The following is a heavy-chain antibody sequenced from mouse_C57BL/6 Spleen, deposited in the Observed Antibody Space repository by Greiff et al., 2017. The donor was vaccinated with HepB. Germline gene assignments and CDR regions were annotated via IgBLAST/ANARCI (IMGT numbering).Heavy chain of an antibody. V-gene: IGHV1-50*01. CDR2: IDPSDSYT. Sequence: QVQLQQPGAELVKPGASVKLSCKASGYTFTSYWMQWVKQRPGQGLEWIGEIDPSDSYTNYNQKFKGKATLTVDTSSSTAYMQLSSLTSEDSAVYYCAYYTFDYWGQGTRVTVSA. CDR1: GYTFTSYW. CDR3: AYYTFDY. J-gene: IGHJ3*01. D-gene: IGHD2-12*01.